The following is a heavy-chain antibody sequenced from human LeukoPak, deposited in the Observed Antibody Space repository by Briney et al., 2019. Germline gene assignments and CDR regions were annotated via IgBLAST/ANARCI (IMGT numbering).Heavy chain of an antibody. V-gene: IGHV3-7*01. D-gene: IGHD3-16*01. CDR3: ARVRGHYDYVWGSSLLWYFDY. CDR2: IRQDGSEK. Sequence: GGSPRLSCAASGFTFSSYWMSWVRQAPGKGLEWVANIRQDGSEKYYVDSVKGRFTISRDNAKNSLYLQMNGLRAEDTAVYYCARVRGHYDYVWGSSLLWYFDYWGQGTLVTVSS. CDR1: GFTFSSYW. J-gene: IGHJ4*02.